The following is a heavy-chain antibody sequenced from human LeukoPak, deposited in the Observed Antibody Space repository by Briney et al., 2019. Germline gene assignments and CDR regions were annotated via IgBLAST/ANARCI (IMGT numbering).Heavy chain of an antibody. J-gene: IGHJ4*02. CDR1: GFPFSSYG. V-gene: IGHV3-30*03. Sequence: GGSLRLSCAASGFPFSSYGMHWVRQAPGKGLEWVAAISNDGNNKFYADSVKGRFTISRDNSKNTLYLHMNRLRAEDTAVYYCARDFGLIVVVERGFDYWGQGTLVTVSS. CDR3: ARDFGLIVVVERGFDY. D-gene: IGHD3-22*01. CDR2: ISNDGNNK.